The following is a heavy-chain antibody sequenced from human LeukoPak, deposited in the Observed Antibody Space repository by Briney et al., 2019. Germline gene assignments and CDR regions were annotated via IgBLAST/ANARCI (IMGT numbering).Heavy chain of an antibody. J-gene: IGHJ4*02. CDR2: ISGTSTYI. Sequence: GGSLRLSCAASGCSFSSHSMNWVRQAPGKGLEWVSSISGTSTYIYYADSLKGRFTISRDNAKNSLFLQMNSLRAEDTAVYYCAKDRAQQLVLDFWGQGTLVTVSS. D-gene: IGHD6-13*01. CDR1: GCSFSSHS. V-gene: IGHV3-21*04. CDR3: AKDRAQQLVLDF.